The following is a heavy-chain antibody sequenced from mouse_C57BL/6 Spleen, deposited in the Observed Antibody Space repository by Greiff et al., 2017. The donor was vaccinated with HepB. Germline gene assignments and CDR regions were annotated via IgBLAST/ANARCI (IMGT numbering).Heavy chain of an antibody. J-gene: IGHJ2*01. CDR3: QVGLTTVADY. CDR1: GYTFTDYE. D-gene: IGHD1-1*01. CDR2: IDPETGGT. V-gene: IGHV1-15*01. Sequence: QVQLQQSGAELVRPGASVTLSCKASGYTFTDYEMHWVKQTPVHGLEWIGAIDPETGGTDYNQKFKGKAILTADKSSSTAYMKLRSLTSEDSAVYYCQVGLTTVADYWGQGTTLTVSS.